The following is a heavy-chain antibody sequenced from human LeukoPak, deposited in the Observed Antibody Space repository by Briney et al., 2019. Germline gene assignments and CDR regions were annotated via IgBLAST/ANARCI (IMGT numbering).Heavy chain of an antibody. D-gene: IGHD3-22*01. CDR2: IRGSGGST. Sequence: GGSLRLSCAASGFTFSSYAMSWVRQAPGKGLEWVSAIRGSGGSTYYADSVKGRFTISRDNSKNTLYLQMNSLRAEDTAVYYCAKALKVGYDSSGYYFDYWGQGTLVTVSS. CDR3: AKALKVGYDSSGYYFDY. CDR1: GFTFSSYA. J-gene: IGHJ4*02. V-gene: IGHV3-23*01.